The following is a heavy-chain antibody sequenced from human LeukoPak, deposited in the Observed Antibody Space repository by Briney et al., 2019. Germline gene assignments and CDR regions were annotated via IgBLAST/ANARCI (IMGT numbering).Heavy chain of an antibody. V-gene: IGHV3-23*01. Sequence: GGSLRLSCAASGFTFSDYYMSWIRQAPGKGLEWASAMGGDGGTTYADSVVGRFTITRDNAKNTVYLQMNNLRAEDTAIYYCAKTIPYWYFDLWGRGTLVTVSS. CDR1: GFTFSDYY. J-gene: IGHJ2*01. D-gene: IGHD5-24*01. CDR2: MGGDGGTT. CDR3: AKTIPYWYFDL.